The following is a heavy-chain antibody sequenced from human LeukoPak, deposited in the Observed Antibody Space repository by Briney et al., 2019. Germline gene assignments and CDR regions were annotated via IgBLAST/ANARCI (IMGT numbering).Heavy chain of an antibody. Sequence: SETLSLTCAVYGGSFSGYYWSWIRQPPGKGLEWIGEINHSGSTNYNPSLKSRITISIDTSKNHFSLKLSSVTAADTAVYYCARLGAGPTYYDFWSGYSSFYFDYWGQGTLVTVSS. CDR3: ARLGAGPTYYDFWSGYSSFYFDY. D-gene: IGHD3-3*01. V-gene: IGHV4-34*01. J-gene: IGHJ4*02. CDR1: GGSFSGYY. CDR2: INHSGST.